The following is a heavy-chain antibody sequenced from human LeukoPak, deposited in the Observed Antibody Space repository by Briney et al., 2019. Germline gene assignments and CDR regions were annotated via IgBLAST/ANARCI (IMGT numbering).Heavy chain of an antibody. CDR2: INHSGST. CDR1: GGSFSGYY. Sequence: SETLSLTCAVYGGSFSGYYWSWIRQPPGKGLEWIGEINHSGSTNYNPSLKGRVTISVDTSKNQFSLKLSSVTAADTAVYYCARVQWARYCSSTSCYYFDYWGQGTLVTVPS. V-gene: IGHV4-34*01. CDR3: ARVQWARYCSSTSCYYFDY. J-gene: IGHJ4*02. D-gene: IGHD2-2*01.